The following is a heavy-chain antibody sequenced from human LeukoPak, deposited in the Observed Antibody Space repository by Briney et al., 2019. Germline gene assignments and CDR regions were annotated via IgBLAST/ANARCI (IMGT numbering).Heavy chain of an antibody. CDR1: GGTFSSYA. Sequence: ASVKVSCKASGGTFSSYAISWVRQAPGQGLEWMGGIIPIFGTANYAQKFQGRVTITADESTSTAYMELSSLRSEDTAVYYCARDKARELRGFDYWGQGTLVTVSS. V-gene: IGHV1-69*13. CDR2: IIPIFGTA. J-gene: IGHJ4*02. CDR3: ARDKARELRGFDY. D-gene: IGHD1-26*01.